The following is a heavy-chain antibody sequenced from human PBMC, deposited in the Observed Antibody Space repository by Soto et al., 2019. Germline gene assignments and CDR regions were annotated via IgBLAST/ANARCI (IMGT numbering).Heavy chain of an antibody. CDR1: GGSISSYY. CDR3: ARRYGYYFDY. D-gene: IGHD4-17*01. CDR2: IYYSGST. Sequence: SVTMSLTCPVAGGSISSYYWSWIRKPPGKGLEWIGYIYYSGSTNYNPSLKSRVTISVDTSKNQLSLKLSSVTAADTAVYYCARRYGYYFDYWGQGTLVTVSS. V-gene: IGHV4-59*08. J-gene: IGHJ4*02.